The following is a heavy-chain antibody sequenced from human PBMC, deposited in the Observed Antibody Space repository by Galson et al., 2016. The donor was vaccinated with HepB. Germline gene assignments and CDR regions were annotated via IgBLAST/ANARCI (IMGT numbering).Heavy chain of an antibody. J-gene: IGHJ2*01. D-gene: IGHD3-16*01. V-gene: IGHV4-30-2*01. CDR3: ARAWGSRLTPSNWYFDL. CDR1: GGSVISGGFS. Sequence: LTCAVSGGSVISGGFSWSWIRQPPGKGLEWIGYIYYSGSTYYNPSLKSRVTISIDRSKNQFSLKLSSVTAADTAVYFCARAWGSRLTPSNWYFDLWGRGTLVSVSS. CDR2: IYYSGST.